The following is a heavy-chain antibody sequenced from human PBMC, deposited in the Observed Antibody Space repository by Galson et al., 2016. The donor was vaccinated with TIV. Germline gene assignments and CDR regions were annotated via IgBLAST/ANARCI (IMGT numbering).Heavy chain of an antibody. J-gene: IGHJ6*02. CDR2: ISDGGKK. Sequence: SLRLSCAASGLSVKINYMTWVRQAPGKGLEWVSLISDGGKKYYPDSVRGRFTISRDNSKNTLYLQMNSLRLEDTAVYYCARDRVVDATYYYYYYGMDVWGQGTAVTVSS. CDR1: GLSVKINY. V-gene: IGHV3-66*02. CDR3: ARDRVVDATYYYYYYGMDV. D-gene: IGHD2-15*01.